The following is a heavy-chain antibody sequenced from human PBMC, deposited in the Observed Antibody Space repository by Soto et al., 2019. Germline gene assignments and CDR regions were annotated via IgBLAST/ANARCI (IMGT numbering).Heavy chain of an antibody. CDR3: ARGNGCIGARVGLNRFDL. D-gene: IGHD6-13*01. Sequence: SETLSLTCAVYGGSFSGYYWSWIRQPPEKGLEWIGEINHSGSTNYNPSLKSRVTISVDTSKNQFSLKLSSVTAADTAVYYCARGNGCIGARVGLNRFDLRGQGTLVTVSS. V-gene: IGHV4-34*01. CDR1: GGSFSGYY. CDR2: INHSGST. J-gene: IGHJ5*01.